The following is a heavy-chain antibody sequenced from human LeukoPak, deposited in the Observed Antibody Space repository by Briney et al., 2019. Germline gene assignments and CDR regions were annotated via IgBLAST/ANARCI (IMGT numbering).Heavy chain of an antibody. D-gene: IGHD3-22*01. V-gene: IGHV1-69*13. CDR2: IIPIFGTA. CDR1: GGTFSSCA. J-gene: IGHJ3*02. Sequence: SVKVSCKASGGTFSSCAISWVRQAPGQGLEWMGGIIPIFGTANYAQKFQGRVTITADESTSTAYMELSSLRSEDTAVYYCAKESHYYYDSSGYYGGAFDIWGQGTMVTVSS. CDR3: AKESHYYYDSSGYYGGAFDI.